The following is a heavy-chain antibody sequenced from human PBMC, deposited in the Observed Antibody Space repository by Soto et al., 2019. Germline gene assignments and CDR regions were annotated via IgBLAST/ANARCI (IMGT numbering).Heavy chain of an antibody. CDR1: GFTLSDFY. J-gene: IGHJ4*02. D-gene: IGHD2-2*02. CDR3: ARGRYHFFDF. CDR2: ISSSGSTI. V-gene: IGHV3-11*01. Sequence: RAGGSLRLSCVASGFTLSDFYMSWIRHAPGQGLEWISYISSSGSTIYYADSVKGRFNISRDNAKNSLYLQMNSLRAEDTAVYYCARGRYHFFDFWGQGTLVTVSS.